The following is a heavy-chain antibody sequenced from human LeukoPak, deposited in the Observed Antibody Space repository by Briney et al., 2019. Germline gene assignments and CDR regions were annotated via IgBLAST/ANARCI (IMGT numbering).Heavy chain of an antibody. CDR3: ARGYIGYCSSTSCYRYPTDY. J-gene: IGHJ4*02. D-gene: IGHD2-2*02. Sequence: SVKVSCKASGGTFSSYAISWVRQAPGQGLEWMGGIIPIFGTANYAQKFQGRVTITADESTSTAYMELSSLRSEDTAVYYCARGYIGYCSSTSCYRYPTDYWGQGTLVTVSS. CDR2: IIPIFGTA. V-gene: IGHV1-69*13. CDR1: GGTFSSYA.